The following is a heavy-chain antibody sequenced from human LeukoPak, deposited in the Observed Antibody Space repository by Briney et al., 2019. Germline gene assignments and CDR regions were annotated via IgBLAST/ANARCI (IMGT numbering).Heavy chain of an antibody. D-gene: IGHD3-3*01. CDR1: GFTFDDYG. J-gene: IGHJ4*02. Sequence: GGSLRLSCAASGFTFDDYGMSWVRQAPGKGLEWIAYLSSSGSAFSYADSVKGRFTIARDNAKNSVYLEMNSLRADDTAVYYCARSARLMKGVVEVTALDDWGQGTLVTVSS. CDR2: LSSSGSAF. CDR3: ARSARLMKGVVEVTALDD. V-gene: IGHV3-48*03.